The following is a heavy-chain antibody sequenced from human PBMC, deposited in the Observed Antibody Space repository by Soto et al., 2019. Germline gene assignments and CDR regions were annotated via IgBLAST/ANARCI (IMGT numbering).Heavy chain of an antibody. Sequence: QVQLVQSGAEVKKPGASVKVSCKASGYTFTSYGISWVRQAPGQGLEWMGWISAYNGNTNYAQKLQGRVTMTTDTPTRTAYMELRSLRSDDTAVYYCARTTPDNYDILTGYYLPFDYWGQGTLVTVSS. CDR3: ARTTPDNYDILTGYYLPFDY. D-gene: IGHD3-9*01. CDR1: GYTFTSYG. J-gene: IGHJ4*02. CDR2: ISAYNGNT. V-gene: IGHV1-18*01.